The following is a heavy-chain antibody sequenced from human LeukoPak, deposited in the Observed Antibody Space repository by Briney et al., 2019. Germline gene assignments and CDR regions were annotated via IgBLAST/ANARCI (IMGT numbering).Heavy chain of an antibody. Sequence: SVKVSCKASGGTFSSYAISWVRQAPGQGLEWMGGIIPIIGTANNAQKFQGRVTITADKSTSTAYMELSSLRSEDTAVYYCASMSAAVAGMGLDYWGQGALVTVSS. CDR3: ASMSAAVAGMGLDY. CDR2: IIPIIGTA. V-gene: IGHV1-69*06. D-gene: IGHD6-19*01. J-gene: IGHJ4*02. CDR1: GGTFSSYA.